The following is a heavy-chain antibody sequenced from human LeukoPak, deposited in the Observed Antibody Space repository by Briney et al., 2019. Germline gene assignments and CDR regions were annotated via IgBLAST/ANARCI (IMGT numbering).Heavy chain of an antibody. CDR3: AKDDGWYDAFDI. J-gene: IGHJ3*02. D-gene: IGHD6-19*01. Sequence: PGGSLRLSCAASGFTFSSYAMHWVRQAPGKGLEWVAVISYDGSNKYYADSVKGRFTISRDNSKNTLYLQMNSLRAEDTAVYYCAKDDGWYDAFDIWGQGTMVTVSS. V-gene: IGHV3-30*04. CDR2: ISYDGSNK. CDR1: GFTFSSYA.